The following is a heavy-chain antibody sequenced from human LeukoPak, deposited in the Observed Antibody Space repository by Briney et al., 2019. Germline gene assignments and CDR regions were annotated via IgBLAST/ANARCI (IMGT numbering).Heavy chain of an antibody. CDR2: MNPNSGNT. J-gene: IGHJ5*02. D-gene: IGHD6-13*01. Sequence: ASVKVSCKASGYTFTSYDINWVRQATGQGLEWMGWMNPNSGNTGYAQKFQGRVTMTTDTSTSTAYMELRSLRSDDTAVYYCARDGIAAAGETNWFDPWGQGTLVTVSS. CDR1: GYTFTSYD. CDR3: ARDGIAAAGETNWFDP. V-gene: IGHV1-8*02.